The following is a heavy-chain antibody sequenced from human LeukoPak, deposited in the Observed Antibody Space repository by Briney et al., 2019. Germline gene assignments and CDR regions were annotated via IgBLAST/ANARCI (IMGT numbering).Heavy chain of an antibody. Sequence: PSETLSLTCTVSGGSISSSSYYWGWIRQPPGKGLEWIGSIYYSGSTNYNPSLKSRVTISVDTSKNQFSLKLSSVTAADTAVYYCARGLVVVPAAMSVWGQGTLVTVSS. J-gene: IGHJ4*02. CDR1: GGSISSSSYY. CDR3: ARGLVVVPAAMSV. V-gene: IGHV4-39*07. CDR2: IYYSGST. D-gene: IGHD2-2*01.